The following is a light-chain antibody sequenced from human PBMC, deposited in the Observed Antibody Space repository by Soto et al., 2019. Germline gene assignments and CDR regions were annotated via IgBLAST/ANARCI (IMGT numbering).Light chain of an antibody. CDR1: SSDIGSYNL. CDR2: EGS. J-gene: IGLJ1*01. CDR3: CSYAGSITYV. V-gene: IGLV2-23*01. Sequence: QSVLTQPASVSGSPGQSITISCTGTSSDIGSYNLVSWYQQYPGKPPKLMIYEGSKRPSGVSSRFSGSKSGSTASLTISGLRTEDEADYYCCSYAGSITYVCGTGTKVTVL.